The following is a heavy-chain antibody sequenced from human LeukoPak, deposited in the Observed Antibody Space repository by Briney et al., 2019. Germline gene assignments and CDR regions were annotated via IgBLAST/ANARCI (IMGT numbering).Heavy chain of an antibody. CDR3: ARGVRFSSSSPYFDY. CDR1: GGTFSSYA. V-gene: IGHV1-69*05. CDR2: IIPIFGTA. Sequence: SVKVSCKASGGTFSSYAISWVRQAPGQGLEWMGGIIPIFGTANYAQKFQGRVTITTDESTSTAYMELSSLRSEDTAVYCCARGVRFSSSSPYFDYWGQGTLVTVSS. J-gene: IGHJ4*02. D-gene: IGHD3-3*01.